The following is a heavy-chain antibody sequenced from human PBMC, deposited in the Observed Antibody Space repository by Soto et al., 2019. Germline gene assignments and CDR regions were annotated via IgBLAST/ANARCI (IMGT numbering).Heavy chain of an antibody. J-gene: IGHJ5*02. Sequence: VAVISYDGSSKYYADSVKGRFTISRDNSKNTLYLQMNSLRIEDTAVYYCAKDYCSSTSCPFDPWGQGTRVTVSS. D-gene: IGHD2-2*01. CDR2: ISYDGSSK. V-gene: IGHV3-30*18. CDR3: AKDYCSSTSCPFDP.